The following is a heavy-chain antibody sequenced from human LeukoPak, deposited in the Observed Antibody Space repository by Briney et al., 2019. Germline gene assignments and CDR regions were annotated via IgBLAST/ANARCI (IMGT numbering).Heavy chain of an antibody. CDR3: AGTHQGVRGVP. V-gene: IGHV3-11*04. CDR2: ISGSGGGT. Sequence: KPGGSLRLSCAASGFTFSDYYMSWIRQAPGKGLEWVSSISGSGGGTYYADSVKGRFTISRDNSKNSLYLQMNSLRAEDTAVYYCAGTHQGVRGVPWGQGTLVTVSS. CDR1: GFTFSDYY. D-gene: IGHD3-10*01. J-gene: IGHJ4*02.